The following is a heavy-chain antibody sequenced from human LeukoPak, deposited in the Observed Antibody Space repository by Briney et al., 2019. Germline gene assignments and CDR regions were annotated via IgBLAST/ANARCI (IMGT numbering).Heavy chain of an antibody. J-gene: IGHJ4*02. CDR3: AREVRVGVGALYYFDS. D-gene: IGHD1-26*01. V-gene: IGHV4-34*01. Sequence: SETLSLTCAVYGGSFSGYYWSWIRQPPGKGLEWIGEINHSGSTNYNPSLKSRVTISVDTSKNQFSLKLSSVTAADTAVYYCAREVRVGVGALYYFDSWGQGTLVTVSS. CDR1: GGSFSGYY. CDR2: INHSGST.